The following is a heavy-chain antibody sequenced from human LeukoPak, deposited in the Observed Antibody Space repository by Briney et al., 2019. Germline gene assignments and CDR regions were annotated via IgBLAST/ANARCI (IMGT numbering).Heavy chain of an antibody. D-gene: IGHD3-10*01. J-gene: IGHJ6*02. V-gene: IGHV3-48*01. Sequence: GGSLRLSCAASGFTFSTYSMNWVRQAPGKGLEWVSYINSSSSTIHYADSVKGRFTISRDNAKNSLYLQMNSLRAEDTAVYYCARDRPGSMDVWGQGTTVTVSS. CDR2: INSSSSTI. CDR3: ARDRPGSMDV. CDR1: GFTFSTYS.